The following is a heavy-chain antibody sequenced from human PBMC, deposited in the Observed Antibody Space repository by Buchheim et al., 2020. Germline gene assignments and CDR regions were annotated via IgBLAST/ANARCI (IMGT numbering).Heavy chain of an antibody. V-gene: IGHV4-31*03. Sequence: QVQLQESGPGLVKPSQTLSLTCTVFGDSINTGGYYWSWIRQHPGKGLEWIGYIYTSESTYHNPSLKSRVTISVDTSKNQFSLKLSSVTAADTAVYYCARAHSMIAVGNWGQGTL. CDR1: GDSINTGGYY. CDR2: IYTSEST. CDR3: ARAHSMIAVGN. D-gene: IGHD3-22*01. J-gene: IGHJ4*02.